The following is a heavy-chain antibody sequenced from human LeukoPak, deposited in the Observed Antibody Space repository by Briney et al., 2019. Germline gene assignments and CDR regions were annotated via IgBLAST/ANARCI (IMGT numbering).Heavy chain of an antibody. J-gene: IGHJ4*02. Sequence: ASVKVSCKASGYTFTGYYMHWVRQAPGQGLEWMGWINPNSGGTNYAQKFQGRVTMTRDTSISTAYMELSRLRSDDTAVYYCARRGPGTGYYFDYWGQGILVTVSS. D-gene: IGHD1-1*01. CDR2: INPNSGGT. CDR3: ARRGPGTGYYFDY. CDR1: GYTFTGYY. V-gene: IGHV1-2*02.